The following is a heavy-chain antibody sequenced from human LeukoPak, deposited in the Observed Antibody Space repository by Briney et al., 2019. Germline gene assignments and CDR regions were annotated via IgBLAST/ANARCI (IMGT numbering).Heavy chain of an antibody. Sequence: PSETLSPTCTVSGGSIDSSNYYWDWIRQPPGKGLEWLGNIYYSGTTFYTSSLKSRVTISADMSKNQFSLRLTSVTAADTAVYYCARQRADYFYHYMDVWGKGTTVIVSS. V-gene: IGHV4-39*01. CDR1: GGSIDSSNYY. CDR2: IYYSGTT. J-gene: IGHJ6*03. CDR3: ARQRADYFYHYMDV.